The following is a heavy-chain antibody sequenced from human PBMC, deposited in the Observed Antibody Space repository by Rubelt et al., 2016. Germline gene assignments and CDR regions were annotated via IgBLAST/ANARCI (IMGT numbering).Heavy chain of an antibody. CDR1: GGSISSGGYS. J-gene: IGHJ3*02. V-gene: IGHV4-31*03. CDR3: ATPRLYGDYYAFDI. Sequence: QVQLQESGPGLVKPSQTLSLTCTVSGGSISSGGYSWSWIRQHPGKGLEWIGYIYYSGSTYYNPSLRSRGTRAVNTAKNQFALRLSSVTAADTAVYYCATPRLYGDYYAFDIWGQGTMVTVSS. CDR2: IYYSGST. D-gene: IGHD4-17*01.